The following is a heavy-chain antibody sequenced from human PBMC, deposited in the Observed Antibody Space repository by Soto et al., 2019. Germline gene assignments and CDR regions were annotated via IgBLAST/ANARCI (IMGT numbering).Heavy chain of an antibody. V-gene: IGHV5-10-1*01. CDR2: IDPSDSYT. Sequence: GESLKISCKGSGYSFTSYWISWVRQMPGKGLEWMGRIDPSDSYTNYSPSFQGHVTVSADKSISTAYLQWSSLKASDTAMYYCARRREVYYGMDVWGQGTTVTVSS. CDR1: GYSFTSYW. CDR3: ARRREVYYGMDV. J-gene: IGHJ6*02.